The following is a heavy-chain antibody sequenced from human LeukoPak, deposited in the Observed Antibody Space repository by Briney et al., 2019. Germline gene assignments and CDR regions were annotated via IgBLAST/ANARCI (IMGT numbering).Heavy chain of an antibody. CDR2: MNPNSGNT. CDR1: GYTFTSYD. J-gene: IGHJ5*02. V-gene: IGHV1-8*01. CDR3: ARGSTNYYGSGSYYPPSNWFDP. Sequence: ASVKVSCKASGYTFTSYDINWVRQATGQGLEWMGWMNPNSGNTGYAQKVQGRVTMTRNTSISTAYMELSSLRSEDTAVYYCARGSTNYYGSGSYYPPSNWFDPWGQGTLVTVSS. D-gene: IGHD3-10*01.